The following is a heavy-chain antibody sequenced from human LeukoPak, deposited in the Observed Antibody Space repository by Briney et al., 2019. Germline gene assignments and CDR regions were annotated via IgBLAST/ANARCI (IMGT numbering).Heavy chain of an antibody. CDR2: IGTAGDT. CDR1: GFTFSNYD. Sequence: GGSLRLSCAASGFTFSNYDMHWVRLATGKGLEWVSAIGTAGDTYYQGSVRGRFTMSRENAKDSLYLQMNSLTAGDTAVYYCARGADTHFDYWGQGILVTVSS. V-gene: IGHV3-13*04. D-gene: IGHD2-15*01. CDR3: ARGADTHFDY. J-gene: IGHJ4*02.